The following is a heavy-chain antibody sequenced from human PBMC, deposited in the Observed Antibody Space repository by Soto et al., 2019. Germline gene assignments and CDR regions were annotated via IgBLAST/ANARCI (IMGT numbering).Heavy chain of an antibody. CDR3: ATSGYDTYYFDD. V-gene: IGHV4-59*08. CDR2: IYYSGST. J-gene: IGHJ4*02. CDR1: GGSISSYY. Sequence: SETLSLTCTVSGGSISSYYWSWIRQPPGKGLEWIGYIYYSGSTNYNPSLKSRVTISVDTSKNQFSLKLSSVTAADTAVYYCATSGYDTYYFDDWGQGTLVTVSS. D-gene: IGHD5-12*01.